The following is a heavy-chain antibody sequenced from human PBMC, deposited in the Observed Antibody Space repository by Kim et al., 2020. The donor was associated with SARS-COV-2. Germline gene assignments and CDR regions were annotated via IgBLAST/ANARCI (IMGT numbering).Heavy chain of an antibody. CDR3: ATAAGDAFDI. D-gene: IGHD6-13*01. CDR2: GST. J-gene: IGHJ3*02. Sequence: GSTHYNPSLQNRMTISTDTSKIHISLTLTSVTTSDTAVYYCATAAGDAFDIWGQGTMVTVSS. V-gene: IGHV4-30-2*05.